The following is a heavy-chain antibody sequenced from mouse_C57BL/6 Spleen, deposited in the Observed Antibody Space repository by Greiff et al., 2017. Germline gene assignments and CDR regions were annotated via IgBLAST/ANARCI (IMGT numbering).Heavy chain of an antibody. CDR2: INPNNGGT. CDR1: GYTFTDYN. Sequence: EVQLQQSGPELVKPGASVKMSCKASGYTFTDYNMHWVKQSHGKSLEWIGYINPNNGGTSYNQKFKGKATLTVNKSSSTAYMELRSLTSEDSAVYYCARKIYYYGSSYQGFDYWGQGTTLTVSS. J-gene: IGHJ2*01. D-gene: IGHD1-1*01. V-gene: IGHV1-22*01. CDR3: ARKIYYYGSSYQGFDY.